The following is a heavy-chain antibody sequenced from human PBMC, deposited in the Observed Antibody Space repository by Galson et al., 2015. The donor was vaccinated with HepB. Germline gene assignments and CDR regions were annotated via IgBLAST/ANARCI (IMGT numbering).Heavy chain of an antibody. CDR2: ISYDGSNK. J-gene: IGHJ4*02. V-gene: IGHV3-30*18. D-gene: IGHD3-22*01. CDR3: AKDHYDSSGFDY. Sequence: SLRLSCAASGSTFSSYGMHWVRQAPGKGLEWVAVISYDGSNKYYADSVKGRFTISRDNSKNTLYLQMNSLRAEDTAVYYCAKDHYDSSGFDYWGQGTLVTVSS. CDR1: GSTFSSYG.